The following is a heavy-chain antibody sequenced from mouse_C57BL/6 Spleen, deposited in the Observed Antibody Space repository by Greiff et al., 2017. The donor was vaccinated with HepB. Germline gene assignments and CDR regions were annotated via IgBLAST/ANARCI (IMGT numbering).Heavy chain of an antibody. J-gene: IGHJ1*03. D-gene: IGHD4-1*01. Sequence: QVQLQQPGAELVRPGTSVKLSCKASGYTFTSYWMHWVKQRPGQGLEWIGVIDPSDSYTNYNQKFKGKATLTVDTSSSTAYMQLSSLTSEDSAVYYCARGGTGTGYFDVWGTGTTVTVSS. CDR3: ARGGTGTGYFDV. CDR1: GYTFTSYW. CDR2: IDPSDSYT. V-gene: IGHV1-59*01.